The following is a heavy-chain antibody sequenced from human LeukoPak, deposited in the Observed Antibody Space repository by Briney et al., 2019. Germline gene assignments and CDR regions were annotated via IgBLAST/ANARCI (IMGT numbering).Heavy chain of an antibody. V-gene: IGHV1-46*01. CDR2: INLSGGST. D-gene: IGHD4/OR15-4a*01. J-gene: IGHJ5*02. CDR1: GFTFINYY. Sequence: GASVKVSCKAPGFTFINYYMHWVRQAPGQGLEWLGIINLSGGSTHYPQKFQDRVTMTRDTSTSTVYMELSSLRSEDTAVYYCAREVHYGDNSRHWFDPWGQGTLVTVSS. CDR3: AREVHYGDNSRHWFDP.